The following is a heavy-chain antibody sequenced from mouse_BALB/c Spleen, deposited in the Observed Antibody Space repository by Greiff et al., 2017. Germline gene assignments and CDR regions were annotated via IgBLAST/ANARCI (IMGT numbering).Heavy chain of an antibody. CDR1: GFSLTSYG. CDR2: IWSGGST. D-gene: IGHD2-3*01. J-gene: IGHJ3*01. V-gene: IGHV2-4-1*01. CDR3: ARGDGYYWFAY. Sequence: QVHVKQSGPGLVQPSQSLSITCTVSGFSLTSYGVHWVRQSPGKGLEWLGVIWSGGSTDYNAAFISRLSISKDNSKSQVFFKMNSLQADDTAIYYCARGDGYYWFAYWGQGTLVTVSA.